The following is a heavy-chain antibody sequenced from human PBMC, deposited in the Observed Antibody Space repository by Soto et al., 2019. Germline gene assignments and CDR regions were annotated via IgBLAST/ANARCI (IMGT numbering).Heavy chain of an antibody. D-gene: IGHD3-22*01. CDR2: ISAYNGNT. CDR1: GYTFTSYG. J-gene: IGHJ4*02. Sequence: ASVKVSCKASGYTFTSYGISWVRQAPGQGLEWMGWISAYNGNTNYAQKLQGRVTMTTDTSTSTAYMELRSLRSDDTAVYYCARVGHRYYDSSGSHFDYWGQGTLVTVSS. V-gene: IGHV1-18*01. CDR3: ARVGHRYYDSSGSHFDY.